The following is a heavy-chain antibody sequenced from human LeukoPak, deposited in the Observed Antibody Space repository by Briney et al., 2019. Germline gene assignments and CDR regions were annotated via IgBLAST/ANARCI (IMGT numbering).Heavy chain of an antibody. CDR3: ARGVDYYDSSGRDY. Sequence: ASVKVSCKASGYTFTSCDINWGRQATGQGLEWMGWMNPNSGNTGYAQKFQGRGTMTRNTSISTAYMELSSLRSEDTSVYYCARGVDYYDSSGRDYWGQGTLVTVSS. J-gene: IGHJ4*02. CDR2: MNPNSGNT. V-gene: IGHV1-8*01. D-gene: IGHD3-22*01. CDR1: GYTFTSCD.